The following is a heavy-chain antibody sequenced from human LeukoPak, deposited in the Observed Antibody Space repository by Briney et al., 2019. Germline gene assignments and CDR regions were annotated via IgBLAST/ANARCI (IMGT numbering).Heavy chain of an antibody. Sequence: SVSPSCTASGYTFPGYHTHWVRQAPGQGGEWVGWNKTNSGGTKHAQKFQGRVTMTRDPSIRTAHMKLSRLRSDATAVYYCARDGDYVDYGMDVWGAGNTGT. V-gene: IGHV1-2*02. CDR1: GYTFPGYH. CDR3: ARDGDYVDYGMDV. CDR2: NKTNSGGT. D-gene: IGHD4-17*01. J-gene: IGHJ6*01.